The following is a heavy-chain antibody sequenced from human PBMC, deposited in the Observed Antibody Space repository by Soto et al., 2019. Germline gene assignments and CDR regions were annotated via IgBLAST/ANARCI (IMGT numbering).Heavy chain of an antibody. J-gene: IGHJ5*02. Sequence: PGGSLRLSCAASGFTFSSYEMNWVRQAPGKGLEWVSSISSSSSYIYYADSVKGRFTISRDNAKNSLYLQMNSLRAEDTAVYYCARWDCSSTSCPFDPWGQGTLVTVSS. V-gene: IGHV3-21*01. CDR2: ISSSSSYI. D-gene: IGHD2-2*01. CDR3: ARWDCSSTSCPFDP. CDR1: GFTFSSYE.